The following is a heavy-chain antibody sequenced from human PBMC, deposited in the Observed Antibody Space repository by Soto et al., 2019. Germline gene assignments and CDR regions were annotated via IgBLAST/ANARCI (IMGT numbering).Heavy chain of an antibody. CDR3: ARPRYGGGYYLSGYFDY. CDR2: ISSSSSYI. V-gene: IGHV3-21*01. CDR1: GFTFSSYS. J-gene: IGHJ4*02. Sequence: EVQLVESGGGLVKPGGSLRLSCAASGFTFSSYSMNWVRQAPGKGLEWVSSISSSSSYIYYADSVKGRFTISRDNAKNSLYLQMNSLRAEDTAVYYCARPRYGGGYYLSGYFDYWGQGTLVTVSS. D-gene: IGHD3-22*01.